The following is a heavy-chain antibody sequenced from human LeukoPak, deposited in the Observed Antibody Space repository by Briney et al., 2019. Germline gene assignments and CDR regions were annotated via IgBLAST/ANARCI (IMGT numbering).Heavy chain of an antibody. Sequence: GGSLRLSCAASGFTFSSCAMHWVRQAPGKGLEWVAVISYDGSNKYYADSVKGRFTISRDNSKNTLYLQMNSLRAEDTAVYYCAKDPGSYPGIYYYYGMDVWGQGTTVTVSS. CDR2: ISYDGSNK. V-gene: IGHV3-30-3*01. J-gene: IGHJ6*02. CDR1: GFTFSSCA. CDR3: AKDPGSYPGIYYYYGMDV. D-gene: IGHD1-26*01.